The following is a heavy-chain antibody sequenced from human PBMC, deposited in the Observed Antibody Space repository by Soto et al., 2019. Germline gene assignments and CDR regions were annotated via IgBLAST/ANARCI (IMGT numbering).Heavy chain of an antibody. CDR2: INGRSNYK. V-gene: IGHV3-21*01. D-gene: IGHD1-26*01. CDR3: VREDGVVGASSAFDS. CDR1: GFALTTYT. Sequence: GGSVRLSCVASGFALTTYTMNWVRQGPGTGLEWVSSINGRSNYKYYSDSVKGRFTVSRDNAQNSLFLQMSRLGPEDTAVYYCVREDGVVGASSAFDSWGQGTLVTVSS. J-gene: IGHJ4*02.